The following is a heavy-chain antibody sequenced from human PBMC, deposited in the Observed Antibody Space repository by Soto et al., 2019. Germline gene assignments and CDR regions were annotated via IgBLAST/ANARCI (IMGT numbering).Heavy chain of an antibody. CDR2: IIPIFGTA. Sequence: QVQLVQSGAEVKKPGSSVKVSCKASGGTFSSYAISWVRQAPGQGLEWMGGIIPIFGTANYAQKFQGRVTITADESTSTAYMEPSTLISEATAVYSCARDRQGGGYYYFSYWGQGTLVTVSS. CDR3: ARDRQGGGYYYFSY. CDR1: GGTFSSYA. J-gene: IGHJ4*02. V-gene: IGHV1-69*01. D-gene: IGHD3-16*01.